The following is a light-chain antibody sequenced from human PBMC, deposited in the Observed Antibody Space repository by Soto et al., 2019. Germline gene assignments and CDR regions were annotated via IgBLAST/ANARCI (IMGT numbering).Light chain of an antibody. Sequence: QSVLTQPPSASGTPGQTVTLSCSGSSSNIGNNYVFWYQQRPGTAPKLLIYRNNQRPSGVPDRFSGSKSGTSASLAISGLRSEDETNYYCTTWDDSLSGVVFGGGTQLTVL. CDR1: SSNIGNNY. J-gene: IGLJ2*01. CDR2: RNN. CDR3: TTWDDSLSGVV. V-gene: IGLV1-47*01.